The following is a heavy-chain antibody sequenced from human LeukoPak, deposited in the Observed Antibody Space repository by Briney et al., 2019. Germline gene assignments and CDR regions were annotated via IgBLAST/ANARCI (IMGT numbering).Heavy chain of an antibody. D-gene: IGHD3-22*01. V-gene: IGHV4-59*01. CDR2: IYYSGST. Sequence: SETLSLTCTVSGGSISNYYWSWIRQPPGKGLEWIGYIYYSGSTNYNPSLKSRVTISVDTSKNQFSLRLSSVTAADTAVYYCARWRSSGYWSRFDYWGQGTLVTVSS. CDR1: GGSISNYY. CDR3: ARWRSSGYWSRFDY. J-gene: IGHJ4*02.